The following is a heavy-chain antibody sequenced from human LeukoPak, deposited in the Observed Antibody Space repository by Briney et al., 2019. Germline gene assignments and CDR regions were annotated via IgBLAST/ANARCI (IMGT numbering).Heavy chain of an antibody. V-gene: IGHV3-33*06. D-gene: IGHD6-6*01. CDR1: GFTFSSYG. Sequence: GGSLRLSCAASGFTFSSYGMHWVRQAPGKGLEWVAVIWYDGSNKYYADSVKGRFTISRDNSKNTLYLQMNSLRAEDTALYYCVKASSSSPQYNWFDAWGQGTLVTVSS. J-gene: IGHJ5*02. CDR3: VKASSSSPQYNWFDA. CDR2: IWYDGSNK.